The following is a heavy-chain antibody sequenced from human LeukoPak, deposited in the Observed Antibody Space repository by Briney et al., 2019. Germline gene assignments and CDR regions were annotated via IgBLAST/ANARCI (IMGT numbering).Heavy chain of an antibody. CDR1: GFTFSSYW. CDR3: ARDGPAKYYYDSSGYYSDAFDI. J-gene: IGHJ3*02. CDR2: IKQDGSEK. D-gene: IGHD3-22*01. V-gene: IGHV3-7*01. Sequence: GGSLRLSCAASGFTFSSYWMSWVRQAPGKGLEWVANIKQDGSEKYYVDSVKGRFTISRDNAKNSLYLQMNSLRAEDTAVYYCARDGPAKYYYDSSGYYSDAFDIWGQGTMVTASS.